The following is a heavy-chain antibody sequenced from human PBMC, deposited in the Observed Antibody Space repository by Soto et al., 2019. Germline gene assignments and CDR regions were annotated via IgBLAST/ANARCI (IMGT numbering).Heavy chain of an antibody. V-gene: IGHV1-46*03. CDR1: GYTFTSYY. J-gene: IGHJ2*01. Sequence: GASVKVSCKASGYTFTSYYMHWVRQAPGQGLEWMGIINPSGGSTSYAQKFQGRVTMTRDTSTSTVHMELSSLKSEDTAVYYCARDFGGAVVAATPHWYFDLWGVAPWSPSPQ. D-gene: IGHD2-15*01. CDR2: INPSGGST. CDR3: ARDFGGAVVAATPHWYFDL.